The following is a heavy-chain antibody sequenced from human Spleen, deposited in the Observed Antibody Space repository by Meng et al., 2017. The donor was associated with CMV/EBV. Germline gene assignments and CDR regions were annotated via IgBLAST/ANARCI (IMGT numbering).Heavy chain of an antibody. Sequence: SETLSLTCTVSGGSISSSSYYWGWIRQPPGKGLEWIATIYYTGTTYYNPSLKSRVTILLDTSKNHFSLKLSSVTAADTAVYYCARTYIVLVPATIPYGFDYWGQGSMVTVSS. CDR2: IYYTGTT. J-gene: IGHJ4*02. V-gene: IGHV4-39*07. D-gene: IGHD2-2*01. CDR1: GGSISSSSYY. CDR3: ARTYIVLVPATIPYGFDY.